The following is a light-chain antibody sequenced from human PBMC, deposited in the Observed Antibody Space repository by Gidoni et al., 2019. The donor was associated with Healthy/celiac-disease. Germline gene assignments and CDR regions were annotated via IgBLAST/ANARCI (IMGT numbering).Light chain of an antibody. CDR1: QSVSSN. J-gene: IGKJ1*01. Sequence: ELVMTQSPATLSVSPGERATLSCRASQSVSSNLAWYQQKPGQATRLLIYGASTRATGIPARFSGSGSGTEFTLTISSLQSEDFAVYYCQQYNNWPPWTLGQGTKVEIK. CDR2: GAS. V-gene: IGKV3-15*01. CDR3: QQYNNWPPWT.